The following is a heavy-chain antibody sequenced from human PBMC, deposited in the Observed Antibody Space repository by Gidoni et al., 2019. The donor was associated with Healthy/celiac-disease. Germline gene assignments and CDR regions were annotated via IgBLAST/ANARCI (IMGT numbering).Heavy chain of an antibody. D-gene: IGHD4-17*01. CDR2: SRSKANSYAT. Sequence: EVQLVESGGGFVQPGGSLKLSCAASGFTFRGSAMHWVRQASGKGLEWVGRSRSKANSYATAYAASVKGRFTISRDDSKNTAYLQMKSLKTEDTAVYYCTRHAYGDYAGDYWGQGTLVTVSS. V-gene: IGHV3-73*01. CDR1: GFTFRGSA. CDR3: TRHAYGDYAGDY. J-gene: IGHJ4*02.